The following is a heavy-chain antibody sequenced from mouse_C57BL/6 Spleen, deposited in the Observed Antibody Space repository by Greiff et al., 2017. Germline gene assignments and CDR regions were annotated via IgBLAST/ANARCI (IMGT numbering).Heavy chain of an antibody. Sequence: VKLQESGAELVRPGASVTLSCKASGYTFTDYEMHWVKQTPVHGLEWIGAIDPETGGTAYNQKFKGKAILTADKSSSTAYMELRSLTSEDSAVYYCTTYGNWYFDYWGQGTTLTVSS. CDR1: GYTFTDYE. CDR3: TTYGNWYFDY. V-gene: IGHV1-15*01. CDR2: IDPETGGT. D-gene: IGHD2-1*01. J-gene: IGHJ2*01.